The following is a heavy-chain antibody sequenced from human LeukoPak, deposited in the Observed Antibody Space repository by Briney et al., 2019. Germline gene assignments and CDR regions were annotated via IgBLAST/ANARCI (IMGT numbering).Heavy chain of an antibody. D-gene: IGHD2-21*02. J-gene: IGHJ4*02. V-gene: IGHV4-38-2*01. CDR1: GYSISSGYY. CDR2: IYHGGST. Sequence: SETLSLTCAVSGYSISSGYYWGWIRQSPGKGLEWIGGIYHGGSTYYNSSLKSRVTISVDPSKNQLSVELSSLTAADTAVYYCVRHGIQCRSSDCYWATVRYWGQGTLVTVSS. CDR3: VRHGIQCRSSDCYWATVRY.